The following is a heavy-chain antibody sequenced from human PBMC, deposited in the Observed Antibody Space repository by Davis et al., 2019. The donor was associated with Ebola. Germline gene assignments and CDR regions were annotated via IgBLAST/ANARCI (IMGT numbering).Heavy chain of an antibody. D-gene: IGHD3-10*01. V-gene: IGHV5-51*01. CDR1: GYSFTSYW. Sequence: GESLKISCKGSGYSFTSYWIGWVRQMPGKGLEWMGIIYPGDSDTRYSPSFQGHVTISADKSISTAYLQWSSLKASDTAMYYCARHQYYYGSGSYRGFDYWGQGTLVTVSS. CDR2: IYPGDSDT. J-gene: IGHJ4*02. CDR3: ARHQYYYGSGSYRGFDY.